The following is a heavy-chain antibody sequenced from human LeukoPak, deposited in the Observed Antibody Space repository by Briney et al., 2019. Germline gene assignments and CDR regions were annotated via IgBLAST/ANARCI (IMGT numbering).Heavy chain of an antibody. CDR1: GYTFTSYD. CDR2: MNPNSGNT. V-gene: IGHV1-8*01. J-gene: IGHJ6*03. D-gene: IGHD6-6*01. Sequence: ASVKVSCKASGYTFTSYDINWLRQATGQGLEWMGWMNPNSGNTGYAQKFQGRVTMTRNTSISTAYMELSSLRSEDTAVYYCARGRIAYSSSRSYYYYMDVWGKGTTVTVSS. CDR3: ARGRIAYSSSRSYYYYMDV.